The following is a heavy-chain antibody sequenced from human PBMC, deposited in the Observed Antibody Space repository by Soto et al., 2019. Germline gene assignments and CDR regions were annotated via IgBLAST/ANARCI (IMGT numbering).Heavy chain of an antibody. CDR2: IIPILGIA. CDR3: ARVSYGYKGDFDY. V-gene: IGHV1-69*02. D-gene: IGHD5-18*01. Sequence: QVQLVQSGAEVKKPGSSVKVSCKASGGTFSSYTISWVRQAPGQGLEWMGRIIPILGIANYAQKFQGRVTITADKSTSTAYMELSSLRSEDTALYYCARVSYGYKGDFDYWGQGTLVTVSS. J-gene: IGHJ4*02. CDR1: GGTFSSYT.